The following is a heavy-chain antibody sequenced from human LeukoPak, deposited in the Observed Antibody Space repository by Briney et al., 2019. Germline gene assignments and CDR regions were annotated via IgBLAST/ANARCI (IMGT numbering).Heavy chain of an antibody. J-gene: IGHJ3*02. CDR3: ARGSYYDILTGYHHDDAFDI. V-gene: IGHV4-34*01. Sequence: SETLSLTCALYGGSFSGYYWSWIRQPPGKGLEWIGEINHSGSTNYNPSLKSRVTISVDTSKNQFSLKLRSVTAADTAVYYCARGSYYDILTGYHHDDAFDIWGQGTMVTVSS. D-gene: IGHD3-9*01. CDR2: INHSGST. CDR1: GGSFSGYY.